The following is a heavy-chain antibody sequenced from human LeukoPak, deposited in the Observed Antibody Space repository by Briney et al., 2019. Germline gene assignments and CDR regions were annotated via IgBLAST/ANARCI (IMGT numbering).Heavy chain of an antibody. CDR2: INAGNGNT. V-gene: IGHV1-3*01. CDR1: GYTFTSYA. D-gene: IGHD1-26*01. J-gene: IGHJ4*02. Sequence: ASVKVSCKASGYTFTSYAMHWVRQAPGQRLEWMGWINAGNGNTKYSQKSQGRVTMTRNTSISTAYMELSSLRSEDTAVYYCARGELHSGFDYWGQGTLVTVSS. CDR3: ARGELHSGFDY.